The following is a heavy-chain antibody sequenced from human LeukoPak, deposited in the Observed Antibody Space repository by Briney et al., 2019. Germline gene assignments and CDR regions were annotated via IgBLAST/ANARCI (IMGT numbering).Heavy chain of an antibody. CDR2: ISSSSSYI. Sequence: GGSLRLSCAASGFTFSSYSMNWVRQAPGKGLEWVSSISSSSSYIYYADSVKGRFTISRDNAKNSLYLQMNSLRAEDTAVYYCARDVIAAAEEYYYYGMDVWGQGTTVTVSS. CDR1: GFTFSSYS. D-gene: IGHD6-13*01. CDR3: ARDVIAAAEEYYYYGMDV. J-gene: IGHJ6*02. V-gene: IGHV3-21*01.